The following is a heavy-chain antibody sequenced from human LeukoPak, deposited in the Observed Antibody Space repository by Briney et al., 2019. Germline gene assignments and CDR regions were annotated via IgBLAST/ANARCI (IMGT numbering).Heavy chain of an antibody. CDR1: GGTFSSYA. J-gene: IGHJ5*02. CDR2: ISYDGSNK. V-gene: IGHV3-30-3*01. D-gene: IGHD3-10*01. CDR3: ARDSYYYGSGSSPPWFDP. Sequence: SCKASGGTFSSYAMHWVRQAPGKGLEWVAVISYDGSNKYYADSVKGRFTISRDNSKNTLYLQMNSLRAEDTAVYYCARDSYYYGSGSSPPWFDPWGQGTLVTVSS.